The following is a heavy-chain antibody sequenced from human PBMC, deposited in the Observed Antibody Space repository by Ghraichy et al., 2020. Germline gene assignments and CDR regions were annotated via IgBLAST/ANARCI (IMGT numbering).Heavy chain of an antibody. J-gene: IGHJ4*02. CDR3: ATAPGWEQLH. Sequence: AGSLRLSCAASGFTFSSFWMTWVRQAPGKRLEWVANIKQDGSAKFYVDSVRGRFTISRDNAKNSMYLQMNSLRAEDTAVYYCATAPGWEQLHWGQGTLVTVSS. V-gene: IGHV3-7*03. CDR1: GFTFSSFW. CDR2: IKQDGSAK. D-gene: IGHD1-26*01.